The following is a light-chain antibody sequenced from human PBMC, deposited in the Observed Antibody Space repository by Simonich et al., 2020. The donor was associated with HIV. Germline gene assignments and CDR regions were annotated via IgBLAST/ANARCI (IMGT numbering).Light chain of an antibody. CDR3: SSYTSGPTYVV. CDR2: DVS. CDR1: SSDVGGYNY. J-gene: IGLJ2*01. V-gene: IGLV2-14*03. Sequence: QSALTQPASVSGSPGQSITISCTGTSSDVGGYNYVSWYQHHPGKAPKLMIYDVSKRPSVVASRFSGSKSGNTASLTISGLQAEDESDYYCSSYTSGPTYVVFGGGTKLTVL.